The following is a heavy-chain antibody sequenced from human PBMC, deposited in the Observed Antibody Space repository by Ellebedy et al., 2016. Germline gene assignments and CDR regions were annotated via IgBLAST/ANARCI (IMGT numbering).Heavy chain of an antibody. CDR3: AKGTLGNWAHLDS. V-gene: IGHV3-30-3*01. CDR2: ISYDGSNK. CDR1: GFTFSSYA. J-gene: IGHJ4*02. D-gene: IGHD7-27*01. Sequence: GESLKISCAASGFTFSSYAMHWVRQAPGKGLEWVAVISYDGSNKYYADSVKGRFTISRDNSKNTLYLQMNSLRAEDTAVYYCAKGTLGNWAHLDSWGQGTLVTVYS.